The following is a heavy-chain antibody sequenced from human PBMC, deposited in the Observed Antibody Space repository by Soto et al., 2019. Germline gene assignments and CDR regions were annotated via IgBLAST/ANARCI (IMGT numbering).Heavy chain of an antibody. CDR2: ISYDGRNK. Sequence: VQLVESGGGVVQPGRSLRLSCAASGFTFSSFGLPWVRQPPGKGLECVAFISYDGRNKDYADSVKGRFTISRDNSKNTLYLQMNSLRAEDTAVYYCAKDSVVASGATLDYWGQGTLVTVSS. V-gene: IGHV3-30*18. J-gene: IGHJ4*02. CDR3: AKDSVVASGATLDY. D-gene: IGHD5-12*01. CDR1: GFTFSSFG.